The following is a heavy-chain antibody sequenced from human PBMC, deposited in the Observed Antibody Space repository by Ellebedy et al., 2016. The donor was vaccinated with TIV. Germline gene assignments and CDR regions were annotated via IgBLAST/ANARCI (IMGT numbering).Heavy chain of an antibody. CDR3: ARDLGTTDALLWFGELFDY. J-gene: IGHJ4*02. CDR1: GFTFSSYW. CDR2: IKQDGSEK. Sequence: PGGSLRLSCAASGFTFSSYWMSWVRQAPGKGLEWVANIKQDGSEKYYVDSVKCRFTISRDNAKNSLYLQMSSLRAEDTAIYYCARDLGTTDALLWFGELFDYWGQGTLVTVSS. V-gene: IGHV3-7*01. D-gene: IGHD3-10*01.